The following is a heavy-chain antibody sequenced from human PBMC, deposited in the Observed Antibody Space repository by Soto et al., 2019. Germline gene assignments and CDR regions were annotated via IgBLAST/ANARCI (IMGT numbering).Heavy chain of an antibody. D-gene: IGHD6-13*01. CDR1: GYTFTSYG. CDR2: ISAYNGNT. J-gene: IGHJ4*02. CDR3: ARDHSSSWYSPPYYFDY. Sequence: ASVKVSCKASGYTFTSYGISWVRQAPGQGLEWMGWISAYNGNTNYAQKLQGRVTMTTDTSTSTAYMELRSLRSDDTAVYYCARDHSSSWYSPPYYFDYWGQGTLVTVSS. V-gene: IGHV1-18*04.